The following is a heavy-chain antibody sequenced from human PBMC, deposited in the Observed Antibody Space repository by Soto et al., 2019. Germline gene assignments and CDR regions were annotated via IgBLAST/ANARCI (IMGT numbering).Heavy chain of an antibody. Sequence: PSETLSLTCTVSGVSISSYYWSWIRQPPGKGLEWIGYIYYSGSTNYNPSLKSRVTISVDTSKNQFSLKLSSVTAADTAVYYCARDQSGYYDFWSGYYAHNWFDPWGQGTLVTVSS. J-gene: IGHJ5*02. D-gene: IGHD3-3*01. V-gene: IGHV4-59*01. CDR3: ARDQSGYYDFWSGYYAHNWFDP. CDR1: GVSISSYY. CDR2: IYYSGST.